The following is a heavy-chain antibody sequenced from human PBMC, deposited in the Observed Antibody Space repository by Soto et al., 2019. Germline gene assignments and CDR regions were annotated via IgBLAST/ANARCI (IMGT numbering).Heavy chain of an antibody. CDR1: GYNFATYW. CDR3: AKSALAGHFDY. CDR2: IYPGDSDT. J-gene: IGHJ4*02. Sequence: LGESRKISCKGSGYNFATYWIGWVRQMPGKGLEWMGIIYPGDSDTRYSPSFQGQVTISADKSISTAYLQWSDLKASDAAMYYCAKSALAGHFDYWGQGTLVTVSS. D-gene: IGHD6-19*01. V-gene: IGHV5-51*01.